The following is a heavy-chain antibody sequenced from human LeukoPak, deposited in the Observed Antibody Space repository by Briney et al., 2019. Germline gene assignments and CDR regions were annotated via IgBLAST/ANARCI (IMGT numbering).Heavy chain of an antibody. J-gene: IGHJ6*01. CDR3: ARDGSIPKTYYYYGLDV. D-gene: IGHD3-10*01. Sequence: GGSLRLSCAASGFTFSRYGMHWVRQAPGKGPEWVAGIWYDGSNKYYADSVKGRFTISRDNSKNTLNLQMNSLRAEDTAAYFCARDGSIPKTYYYYGLDVWGQGTTVTVSS. V-gene: IGHV3-33*01. CDR1: GFTFSRYG. CDR2: IWYDGSNK.